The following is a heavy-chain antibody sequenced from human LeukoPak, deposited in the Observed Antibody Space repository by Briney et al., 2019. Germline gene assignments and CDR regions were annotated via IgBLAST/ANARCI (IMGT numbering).Heavy chain of an antibody. CDR1: GFTFSSYS. Sequence: PGGSLRLSCAVSGFTFSSYSMNWVRQAPGKGLEWVSSISSSSSYIYYADSVKGRFTISRDNAKTSLHLQMNSLRAEDTAVYYCARDLAGNYYGSGSPRYFENWGQGTLVTVSS. J-gene: IGHJ4*02. D-gene: IGHD3-10*01. V-gene: IGHV3-21*01. CDR2: ISSSSSYI. CDR3: ARDLAGNYYGSGSPRYFEN.